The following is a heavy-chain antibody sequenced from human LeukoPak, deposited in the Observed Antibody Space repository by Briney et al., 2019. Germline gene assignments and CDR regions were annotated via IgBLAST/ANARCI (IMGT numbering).Heavy chain of an antibody. J-gene: IGHJ2*01. CDR1: GGTFISYA. D-gene: IGHD6-13*01. Sequence: SVKVSCKASGGTFISYAISWVRQAPGQGLEWMGGIIPIFGTANYAQKFQGRVTITTDESTSTAYMELSSLRSEDTAVYYCASLPQSIAAAGTDWFDLWGRGTLVTVSS. CDR2: IIPIFGTA. CDR3: ASLPQSIAAAGTDWFDL. V-gene: IGHV1-69*05.